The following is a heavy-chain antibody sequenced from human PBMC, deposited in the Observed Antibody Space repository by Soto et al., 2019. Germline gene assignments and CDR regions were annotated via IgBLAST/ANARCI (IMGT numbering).Heavy chain of an antibody. Sequence: ASVKVSCNASGYTFTSYDINWVRQATGQGLEWMGWMDPNSGNTGYAQKFQCRVTMTRNTSISTAYMELSSLRSEDTAVYYCARGLVAAAGPDYWGQGTLVTVSS. CDR1: GYTFTSYD. CDR2: MDPNSGNT. J-gene: IGHJ4*02. V-gene: IGHV1-8*01. D-gene: IGHD6-13*01. CDR3: ARGLVAAAGPDY.